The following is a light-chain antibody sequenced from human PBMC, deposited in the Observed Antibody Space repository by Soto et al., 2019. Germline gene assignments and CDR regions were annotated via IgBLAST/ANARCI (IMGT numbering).Light chain of an antibody. V-gene: IGKV3-11*01. Sequence: EIVLTQSPDTLSLSPGARATLSCRASESVSSYLAWYHQKLVQAPRLLIYDASNRATGISARFSGSGSGTDFTVSISSLEPEDVAVYFCQQRNNLPFTFGPGTRVDV. CDR1: ESVSSY. CDR2: DAS. CDR3: QQRNNLPFT. J-gene: IGKJ3*01.